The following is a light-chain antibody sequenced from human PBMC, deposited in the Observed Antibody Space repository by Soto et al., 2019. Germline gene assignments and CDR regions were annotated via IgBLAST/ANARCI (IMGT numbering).Light chain of an antibody. V-gene: IGKV1-39*01. CDR3: QQYYSYPRT. J-gene: IGKJ1*01. Sequence: SASVGDSVTITCRASQSISSYLNWYQQKPGKAPKLLIYAASSLQSGVPSRFSGSGSGTDFTLTISCLQSEDFATYYCQQYYSYPRTFGQGTKVDIK. CDR2: AAS. CDR1: QSISSY.